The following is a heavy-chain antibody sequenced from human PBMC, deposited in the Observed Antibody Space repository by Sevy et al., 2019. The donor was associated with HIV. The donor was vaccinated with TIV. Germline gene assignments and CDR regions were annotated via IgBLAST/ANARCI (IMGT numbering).Heavy chain of an antibody. D-gene: IGHD2-8*02. J-gene: IGHJ3*02. Sequence: GGSLRLSCAASGFTFSSYAMSWVRQAPGKGLEWVSAMSGSGAIVYYADSVKGRFTISRDNPKNTLYLQMSSLRAEDTALYYCAKSSVVFDGFDIWGQGTRVTVSS. CDR2: MSGSGAIV. CDR3: AKSSVVFDGFDI. CDR1: GFTFSSYA. V-gene: IGHV3-23*01.